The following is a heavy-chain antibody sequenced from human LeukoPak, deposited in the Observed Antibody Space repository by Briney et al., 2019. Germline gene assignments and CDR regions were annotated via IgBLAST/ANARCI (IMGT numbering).Heavy chain of an antibody. CDR2: SSHTGDIT. Sequence: PSETLSLTCAVYGGSFSNHYWTWIRQTPGRGYEWIGESSHTGDITVYNPSLKGRATIFVDSSKKQFSLRVTSVTAADTGIYYCLRLPDVLSRPCYNWGPGTVVTVSS. D-gene: IGHD3-16*01. CDR3: LRLPDVLSRPCYN. J-gene: IGHJ4*02. CDR1: GGSFSNHY. V-gene: IGHV4-34*01.